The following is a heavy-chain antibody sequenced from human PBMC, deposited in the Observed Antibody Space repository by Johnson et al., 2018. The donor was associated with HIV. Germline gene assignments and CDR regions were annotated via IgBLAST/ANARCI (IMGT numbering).Heavy chain of an antibody. CDR1: GFTFSSYD. CDR3: ARTLSGGYRGWAFDI. CDR2: IGTAGDT. Sequence: EVQLVESGGGLVQPGGSLRLSCAASGFTFSSYDMHWVRQATGKGLEWVSAIGTAGDTYYPGSVKGRFTISRENAKNSLYLQMNSLRAGDTAVYYCARTLSGGYRGWAFDIWGQGTMVTVSS. J-gene: IGHJ3*02. V-gene: IGHV3-13*01. D-gene: IGHD1-26*01.